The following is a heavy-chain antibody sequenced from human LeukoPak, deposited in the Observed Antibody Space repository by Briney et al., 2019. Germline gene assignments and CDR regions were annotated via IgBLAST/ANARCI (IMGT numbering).Heavy chain of an antibody. D-gene: IGHD3-22*01. CDR2: IKQDGSEK. Sequence: GGSLRLSCAASGFTFSSHWTSWVRQAPGKGLEWVANIKQDGSEKYYVDSVKGRFTISRDNAKNSLYLQMNSLRAEDTAVYYCARGSYYDSSGYWSFDYWGQGTLVTVSS. CDR3: ARGSYYDSSGYWSFDY. CDR1: GFTFSSHW. V-gene: IGHV3-7*01. J-gene: IGHJ4*02.